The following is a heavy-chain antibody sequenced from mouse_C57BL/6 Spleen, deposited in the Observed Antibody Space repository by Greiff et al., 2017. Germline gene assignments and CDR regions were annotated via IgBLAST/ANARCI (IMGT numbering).Heavy chain of an antibody. Sequence: QVQLQQPGAELVRPGSSVKLSCKASGYTFTSYWMDWVKQRPGQGLEWIGNIYPSDSETHYNQKFKDKATLTVDKSSSTAYMQLSSLTSEDSAVXDCTRRRASYFDYWGQGTTLTVSS. CDR1: GYTFTSYW. CDR3: TRRRASYFDY. J-gene: IGHJ2*01. CDR2: IYPSDSET. V-gene: IGHV1-61*01. D-gene: IGHD3-3*01.